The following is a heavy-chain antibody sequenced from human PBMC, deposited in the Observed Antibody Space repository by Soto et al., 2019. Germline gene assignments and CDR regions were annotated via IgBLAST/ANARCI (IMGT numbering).Heavy chain of an antibody. D-gene: IGHD1-26*01. CDR1: GFTFSSYG. J-gene: IGHJ6*02. CDR2: ISYDGSNK. V-gene: IGHV3-30*18. CDR3: AKDSRRARSEYYYGMDV. Sequence: QVQLVESGGGVVQPGRSLRLSCAASGFTFSSYGMHWVRQAPGKGLEWVAVISYDGSNKYYADSVKGRFTISRDNSKNTLYLHMNSMRAEDTAVYYCAKDSRRARSEYYYGMDVWGQGTTVIVSS.